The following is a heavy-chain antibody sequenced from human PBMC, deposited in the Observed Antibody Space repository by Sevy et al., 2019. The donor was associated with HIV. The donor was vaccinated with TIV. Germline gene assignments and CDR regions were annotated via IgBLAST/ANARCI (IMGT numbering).Heavy chain of an antibody. J-gene: IGHJ3*02. CDR2: ISWDGGST. CDR3: AKDIAVAAHDAFDI. Sequence: GGSLRLSCAASGFTFDDYAMHWVRQAPGKGLEWVSVISWDGGSTYYADSVKGRFTISRDNSKNSLYLQMNSLRAEDTALYYCAKDIAVAAHDAFDIWGQGTMVTVSS. CDR1: GFTFDDYA. V-gene: IGHV3-43D*04. D-gene: IGHD6-19*01.